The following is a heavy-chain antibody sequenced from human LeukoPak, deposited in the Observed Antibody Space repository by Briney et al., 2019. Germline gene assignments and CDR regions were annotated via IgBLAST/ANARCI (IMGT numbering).Heavy chain of an antibody. J-gene: IGHJ4*02. D-gene: IGHD5-24*01. V-gene: IGHV3-30*02. CDR2: IRYDGSNK. CDR1: GYTFTGYY. CDR3: AKGEMATTN. Sequence: SCKASGYTFTGYYMHWVRQAPGKGLEWVAFIRYDGSNKYYADSVKGRFTISRDNSKNTLYLQMNSLRAEDTAVYYCAKGEMATTNWGQGTLVTVSS.